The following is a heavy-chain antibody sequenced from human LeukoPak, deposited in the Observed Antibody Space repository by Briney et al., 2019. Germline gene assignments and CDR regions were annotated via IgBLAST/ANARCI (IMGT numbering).Heavy chain of an antibody. CDR2: ISSSDSTI. CDR3: ARDRWSASGSSWYDY. J-gene: IGHJ4*02. V-gene: IGHV3-48*04. CDR1: GITFNSYT. Sequence: GGSLRLSCAASGITFNSYTMNWVRQAPGKGLEWVSYISSSDSTIYCADSVKGRFTISRDNAKNSMYLQMNSLRAEDTAVYYCARDRWSASGSSWYDYWGQGTQVTVSS. D-gene: IGHD6-13*01.